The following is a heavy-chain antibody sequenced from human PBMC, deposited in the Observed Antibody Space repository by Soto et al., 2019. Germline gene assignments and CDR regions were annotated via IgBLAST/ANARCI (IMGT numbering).Heavy chain of an antibody. CDR1: GFSLSKSGVG. J-gene: IGHJ5*01. V-gene: IGHV2-5*02. D-gene: IGHD3-10*01. Sequence: QITLKESGPTLVEPTQTLTLTCSFSGFSLSKSGVGVGWFRQAPGKALECLGIIYWDNDRRYNPSVKDRLTITKDTAKNQIFVTMTYMEPLDTGTYYCAHRVSYSDSWDVGWFDSWGQGTPVTVS. CDR3: AHRVSYSDSWDVGWFDS. CDR2: IYWDNDR.